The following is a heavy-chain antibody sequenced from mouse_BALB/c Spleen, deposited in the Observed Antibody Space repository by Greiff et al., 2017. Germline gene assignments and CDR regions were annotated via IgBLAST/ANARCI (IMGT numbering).Heavy chain of an antibody. D-gene: IGHD1-1*01. Sequence: EVQRVESGAELVKPGASVKLSCTASGFNIKDTYMHWVKQRPEQGLEWIGRIDPANGNTKYDPKFQGKATITADTSSNTAYLQLSSLTSEDTAVYYCARWGTTVVGGAMDYWGQGTSVTVSS. CDR1: GFNIKDTY. V-gene: IGHV14-3*02. CDR2: IDPANGNT. CDR3: ARWGTTVVGGAMDY. J-gene: IGHJ4*01.